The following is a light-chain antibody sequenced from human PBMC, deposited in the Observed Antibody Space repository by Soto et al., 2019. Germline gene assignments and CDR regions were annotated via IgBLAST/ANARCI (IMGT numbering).Light chain of an antibody. CDR3: CSYAGRSTPVV. CDR1: SSDVGSYNL. J-gene: IGLJ2*01. Sequence: QSVLTQPASVSGSPGQSITISCTGTSSDVGSYNLVSWYQQHPGKAPKLMIYEGSKRPSGVSNRFSGSKSGNTASLTISGLQAEDEADYYCCSYAGRSTPVVFGGGTKVTVL. V-gene: IGLV2-23*01. CDR2: EGS.